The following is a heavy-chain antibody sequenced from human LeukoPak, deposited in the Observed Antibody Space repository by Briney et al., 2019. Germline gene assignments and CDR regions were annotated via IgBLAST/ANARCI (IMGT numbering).Heavy chain of an antibody. D-gene: IGHD1-26*01. CDR1: GDSVSSNSAT. Sequence: SQTLSLTCAISGDSVSSNSATWNWIRQSPSRGLEWLGRTYSRSKWYNEYAVSVRSRITINPDTSKNQFSLQLSSVTPEDTAVYYCARVGGHSGTYYDGFDIWGQGTMVTVSS. J-gene: IGHJ3*02. CDR3: ARVGGHSGTYYDGFDI. V-gene: IGHV6-1*01. CDR2: TYSRSKWYN.